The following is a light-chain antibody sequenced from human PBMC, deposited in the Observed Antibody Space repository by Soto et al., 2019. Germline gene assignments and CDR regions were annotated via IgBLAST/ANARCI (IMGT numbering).Light chain of an antibody. CDR3: QPYNNWPLT. Sequence: EIVLTQSPATLSVSPGERATLSCRASQSVGSNLAWYQQKPGQAPRLLIYDTSTRATGVPARFSGSRSGPEFTLTINSLQSEDFAIYYCQPYNNWPLTFGGGTKVDI. CDR1: QSVGSN. CDR2: DTS. J-gene: IGKJ4*01. V-gene: IGKV3-15*01.